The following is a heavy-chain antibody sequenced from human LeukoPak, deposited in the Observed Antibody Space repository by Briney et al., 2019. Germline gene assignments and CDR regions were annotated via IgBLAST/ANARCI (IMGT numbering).Heavy chain of an antibody. D-gene: IGHD4-17*01. CDR2: INHSGST. Sequence: PSETLSLTCTVSGGSISSGSYYWGWIRQPPGKGLEWIGEINHSGSTNYNPSLKSRVTISVDTSKNQFSLKLSSVTAADTAVYYCARGKRGDYSWYFDLWGRGTLVTVSS. J-gene: IGHJ2*01. V-gene: IGHV4-39*07. CDR1: GGSISSGSYY. CDR3: ARGKRGDYSWYFDL.